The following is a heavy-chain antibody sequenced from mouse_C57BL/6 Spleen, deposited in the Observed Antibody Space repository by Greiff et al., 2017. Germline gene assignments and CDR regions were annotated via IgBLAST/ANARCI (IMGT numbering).Heavy chain of an antibody. J-gene: IGHJ4*01. CDR1: GYTFTSYW. CDR3: AREYYGSSPYYYAMDY. Sequence: QVHVKQSGAELATPGASVKLSCKASGYTFTSYWMHWVKQRPGQGLEWIGYINPSSGYTKYNQKFKDKATLTADKSSSTAYMQLSSLTYEDSAVYYCAREYYGSSPYYYAMDYWGQGTSGTVSS. V-gene: IGHV1-7*01. D-gene: IGHD1-1*01. CDR2: INPSSGYT.